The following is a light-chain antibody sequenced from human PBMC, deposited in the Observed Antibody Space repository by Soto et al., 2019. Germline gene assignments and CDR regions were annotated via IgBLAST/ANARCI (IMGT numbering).Light chain of an antibody. J-gene: IGKJ1*01. CDR2: GAS. CDR3: QQYGSSPWT. CDR1: QSVSSSH. V-gene: IGKV3-20*01. Sequence: EIVMTQSPATLSVSPGGRATLSCRASQSVSSSHLAWYQQKPGQAPRLLIYGASSRATGIPDRFSGSASGTDFTLTVRRLEPEDFAVYYCQQYGSSPWTFCQGTKVEVK.